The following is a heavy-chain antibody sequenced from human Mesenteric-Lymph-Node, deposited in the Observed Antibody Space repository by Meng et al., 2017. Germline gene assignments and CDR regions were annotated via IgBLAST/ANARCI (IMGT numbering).Heavy chain of an antibody. Sequence: GGSLRLSCAASGFTFSNAWMSWVRQAPGKGLEWVGRIKSKTDGGTTDYAAPVKGRFTISRDDSKNTLYLQMNSLKTEDTAVYYCTTVLLQYYYDSYGMDVWGQGTTVTGSS. J-gene: IGHJ6*02. V-gene: IGHV3-15*01. CDR1: GFTFSNAW. CDR3: TTVLLQYYYDSYGMDV. D-gene: IGHD3-22*01. CDR2: IKSKTDGGTT.